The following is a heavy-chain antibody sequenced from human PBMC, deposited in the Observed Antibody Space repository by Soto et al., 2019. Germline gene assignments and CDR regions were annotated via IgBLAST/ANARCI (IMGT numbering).Heavy chain of an antibody. J-gene: IGHJ6*02. CDR1: GFTFSSYA. CDR2: ISGSGGST. V-gene: IGHV3-23*01. D-gene: IGHD3-22*01. Sequence: GGSLRLSCAASGFTFSSYAMSWVRQAPGKGLEWVSAISGSGGSTYYADSVKGRFTISRDNSKNTLYLQMNSLRAEDTAVYYCAKDTPNHYDSSGYGMDVWGQGTTVTVSS. CDR3: AKDTPNHYDSSGYGMDV.